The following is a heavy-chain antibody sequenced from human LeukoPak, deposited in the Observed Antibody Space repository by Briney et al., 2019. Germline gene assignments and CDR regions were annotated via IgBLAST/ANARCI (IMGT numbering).Heavy chain of an antibody. V-gene: IGHV3-43*01. J-gene: IGHJ4*02. Sequence: GGSLRLSCAASGFTFDDYTMHWVRQAPGKGLEWVSLISWDGGSTYYADSVKGRFTISRDNSKNSLYLQMNSLRTEDTALYYCAKDIGYCDSSTFDYWGQGTLVTVSS. CDR3: AKDIGYCDSSTFDY. CDR1: GFTFDDYT. CDR2: ISWDGGST. D-gene: IGHD3-22*01.